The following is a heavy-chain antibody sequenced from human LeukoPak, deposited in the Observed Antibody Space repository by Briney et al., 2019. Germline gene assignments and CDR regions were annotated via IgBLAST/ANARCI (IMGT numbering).Heavy chain of an antibody. CDR3: VRDWDHFDFDS. Sequence: GGSLRLSCAASGFTFRNYWMPWVRQAPGKGLVWVSRIKGDGSHTIYADSVKGRFTISRDNAKNTLYLQMKSLRVEDTALYYCVRDWDHFDFDSWGQGTLVTVSS. J-gene: IGHJ5*01. CDR1: GFTFRNYW. V-gene: IGHV3-74*01. D-gene: IGHD1-26*01. CDR2: IKGDGSHT.